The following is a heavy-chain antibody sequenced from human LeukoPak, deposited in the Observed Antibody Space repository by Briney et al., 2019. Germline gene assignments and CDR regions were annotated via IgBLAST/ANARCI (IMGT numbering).Heavy chain of an antibody. D-gene: IGHD3-16*01. CDR3: AKDESTGGFAPGYFYGMGV. CDR2: ISWSGTTT. J-gene: IGHJ6*02. CDR1: GFRFDDYG. Sequence: GRSLRLSCVVSGFRFDDYGMHRVRQAPGKGLEWVSGISWSGTTTGYADSVKGRFTISRDSAKNSLYLQMDSLRVEDTALYYCAKDESTGGFAPGYFYGMGVWGQGTTVTVSS. V-gene: IGHV3-9*01.